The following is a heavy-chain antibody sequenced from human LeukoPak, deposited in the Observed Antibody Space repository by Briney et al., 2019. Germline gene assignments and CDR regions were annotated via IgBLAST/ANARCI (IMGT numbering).Heavy chain of an antibody. Sequence: SETLSLTCTVSGGSISSSSYYWVWIRQPPGEGLKWIGSIYYSGSTYYNPSLKSRVTISVDTSKNQFSLKLSSVTAADTAVYYCARRKYSSSWYFDYWGQGTLVTVSS. CDR1: GGSISSSSYY. D-gene: IGHD6-13*01. CDR2: IYYSGST. V-gene: IGHV4-39*01. CDR3: ARRKYSSSWYFDY. J-gene: IGHJ4*02.